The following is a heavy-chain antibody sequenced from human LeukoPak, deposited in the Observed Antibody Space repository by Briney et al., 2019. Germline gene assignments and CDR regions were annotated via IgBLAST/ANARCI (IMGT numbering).Heavy chain of an antibody. V-gene: IGHV1-18*04. D-gene: IGHD2-15*01. CDR2: ISAYNGNT. CDR1: GYTFTSYG. CDR3: ARALLGRYCSGGGCYSFGY. Sequence: GASVKVSCKASGYTFTSYGISWVRQAPGQGLEWMGWISAYNGNTNYAQKLQGRVTMTTDTSTSTAYMELRSLRSDDTAVYYCARALLGRYCSGGGCYSFGYWGQGTLVTVSS. J-gene: IGHJ4*02.